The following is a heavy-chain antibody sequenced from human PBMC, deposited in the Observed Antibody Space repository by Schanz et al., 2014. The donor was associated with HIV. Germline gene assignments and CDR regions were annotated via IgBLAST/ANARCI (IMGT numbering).Heavy chain of an antibody. J-gene: IGHJ6*02. CDR3: ASTEYPYTTSSDYYYGMDV. CDR2: IGHDGSNK. CDR1: GFTFSSYG. D-gene: IGHD6-6*01. Sequence: QVQLGESGGGVVQPGRSLRLSCAAAGFTFSSYGMHWVRPAPGKGLEWVAVIGHDGSNKYYADSVKGRFTSSRDNSKNTLYLQMNSLRAEDTAVYYCASTEYPYTTSSDYYYGMDVWGQGTTVTVS. V-gene: IGHV3-33*01.